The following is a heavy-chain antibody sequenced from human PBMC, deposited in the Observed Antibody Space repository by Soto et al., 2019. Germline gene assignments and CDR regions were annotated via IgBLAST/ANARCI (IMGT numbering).Heavy chain of an antibody. J-gene: IGHJ3*01. V-gene: IGHV1-3*01. CDR1: GYTFTGYA. CDR2: INAGNGNT. D-gene: IGHD6-19*01. Sequence: ASVKLSCKDSGYTFTGYAMHWVRQAPGQRLEWMGWINAGNGNTKYSQKFQGRVTITRDTSASTAYMELSSLRSEDTAVYYCARAVAVPAVWNVWGQGTMVTVSS. CDR3: ARAVAVPAVWNV.